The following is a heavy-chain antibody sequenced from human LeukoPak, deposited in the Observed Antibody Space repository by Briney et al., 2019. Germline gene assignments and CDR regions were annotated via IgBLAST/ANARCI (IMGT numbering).Heavy chain of an antibody. V-gene: IGHV3-48*01. Sequence: GGSLRLSCAASGFTFSSYCMTWVRQAPGKGLEWVSYISSSSSTIYYADSVKGRFTISRDNAKNSLYLQMNSLRAEDTAVYYCARRRDSGSLQHFDYWGQGTLVTVSS. D-gene: IGHD1-26*01. CDR2: ISSSSSTI. CDR1: GFTFSSYC. CDR3: ARRRDSGSLQHFDY. J-gene: IGHJ4*02.